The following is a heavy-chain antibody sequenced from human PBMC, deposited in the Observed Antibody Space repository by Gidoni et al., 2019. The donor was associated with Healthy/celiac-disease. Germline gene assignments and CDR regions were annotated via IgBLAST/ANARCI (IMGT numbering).Heavy chain of an antibody. CDR1: GFTFSSYA. Sequence: EVQLLESGGGLVQPGGSLRLSCAASGFTFSSYAISWVRQAPGKGLEWVSAISGSGGSTYYADSVKGRFTISRDNSKNTLYLQMNSLRAEDTAVYYCANPIYGDYEPGYWGQGTLVTVSS. J-gene: IGHJ4*02. CDR3: ANPIYGDYEPGY. V-gene: IGHV3-23*01. CDR2: ISGSGGST. D-gene: IGHD4-17*01.